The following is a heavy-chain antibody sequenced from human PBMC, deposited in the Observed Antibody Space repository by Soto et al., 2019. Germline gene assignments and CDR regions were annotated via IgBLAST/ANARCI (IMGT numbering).Heavy chain of an antibody. Sequence: QVQLVESGGGVVQPGRSLRLSCAASGFTFSSYGMHWVRQAPGKGLEWVAVISYDGSNKYYADSVKGRFTISRDNYKHTLDLQMNSLRAEDTAVYYCAKEWVYDSSGWSFDYWGQGTLVTVSS. J-gene: IGHJ4*02. D-gene: IGHD3-22*01. CDR3: AKEWVYDSSGWSFDY. V-gene: IGHV3-30*18. CDR2: ISYDGSNK. CDR1: GFTFSSYG.